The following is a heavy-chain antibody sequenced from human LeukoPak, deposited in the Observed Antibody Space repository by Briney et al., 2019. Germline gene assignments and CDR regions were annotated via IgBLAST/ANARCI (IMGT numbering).Heavy chain of an antibody. Sequence: PSETLSLTCTVSGGSISSYYWSWIRQPPGKGLEWIGYFYYSGSTNYNPSLKSRVTISVDTSKNQFLLKLSSVTAADTAVYFCARRGVPVTRGWFDPWGQGTLVTVSS. CDR3: ARRGVPVTRGWFDP. J-gene: IGHJ5*02. CDR1: GGSISSYY. V-gene: IGHV4-59*12. CDR2: FYYSGST. D-gene: IGHD2-2*01.